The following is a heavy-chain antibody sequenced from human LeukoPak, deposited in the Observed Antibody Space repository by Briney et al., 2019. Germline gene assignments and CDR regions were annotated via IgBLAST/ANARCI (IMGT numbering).Heavy chain of an antibody. CDR1: GFTFSSHG. CDR2: ISGSGDNT. D-gene: IGHD3-10*01. CDR3: AKVTYGSGTYGAFDY. Sequence: GGSLRLSCAASGFTFSSHGMSWVRQAPGKGLEWVSTISGSGDNTYYADSVKGRFTISRDNSKNTLYLQMNSLRAEDTAVYYCAKVTYGSGTYGAFDYWGQGTLVTVSS. V-gene: IGHV3-23*01. J-gene: IGHJ4*02.